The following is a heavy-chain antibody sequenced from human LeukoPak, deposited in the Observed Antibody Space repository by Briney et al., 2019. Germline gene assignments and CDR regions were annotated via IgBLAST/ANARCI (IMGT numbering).Heavy chain of an antibody. CDR1: GGSFSGYY. D-gene: IGHD3-9*01. J-gene: IGHJ4*02. V-gene: IGHV4-34*01. CDR2: INHSGST. Sequence: PSETLSLTCAVYGGSFSGYYWSWIRQPPGKGLEWIGEINHSGSTNYNPSLKSRVTISVDTSKNQFSLKLSSVTASDTAVYYCARHPGIDYYILTGYHNYFDYWGQGTLVTVSS. CDR3: ARHPGIDYYILTGYHNYFDY.